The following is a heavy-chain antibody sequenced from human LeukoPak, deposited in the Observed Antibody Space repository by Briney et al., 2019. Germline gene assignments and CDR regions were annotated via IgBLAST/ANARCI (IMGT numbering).Heavy chain of an antibody. Sequence: SGTLSLTCAVSGGSISSSNWWSWVRQPPGKGLEWIGEIYHSGSTYYNPSLKSRVTISVDTSKNQFSLKLSSVTAADTAVYYCARQYSGYDYRIDYWGQGTLVTVSS. CDR1: GGSISSSNW. J-gene: IGHJ4*02. CDR3: ARQYSGYDYRIDY. D-gene: IGHD5-12*01. V-gene: IGHV4-4*02. CDR2: IYHSGST.